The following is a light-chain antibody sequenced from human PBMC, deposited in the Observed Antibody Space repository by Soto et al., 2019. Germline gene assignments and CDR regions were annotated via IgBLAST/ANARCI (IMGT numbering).Light chain of an antibody. Sequence: DIQMTQSPSPLSASVGDTVTVTCQASQSIRTYLHWYQQKPGKAPNLLIYAASTLQSGVPPRFSGSGSGTEFTLTISSLQPDDFATYYCQHYNSYSEALGQGTKVDIK. CDR3: QHYNSYSEA. J-gene: IGKJ1*01. CDR2: AAS. V-gene: IGKV1-5*01. CDR1: QSIRTY.